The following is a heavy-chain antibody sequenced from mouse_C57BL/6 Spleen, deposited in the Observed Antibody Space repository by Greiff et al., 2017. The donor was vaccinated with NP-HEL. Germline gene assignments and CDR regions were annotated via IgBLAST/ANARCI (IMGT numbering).Heavy chain of an antibody. CDR2: IDPETGGT. V-gene: IGHV1-15*01. J-gene: IGHJ3*01. CDR1: GYTFTDYE. CDR3: TRRNYYGSSYP. Sequence: VQLVESGAELVRPGASVTLSCKASGYTFTDYEMHWVKQTPVHGLEWIGAIDPETGGTAYNQKFKGKAILTADKSSSTAYMELRSLTSEDSAVYYCTRRNYYGSSYPWGQGTLVTVSA. D-gene: IGHD1-1*01.